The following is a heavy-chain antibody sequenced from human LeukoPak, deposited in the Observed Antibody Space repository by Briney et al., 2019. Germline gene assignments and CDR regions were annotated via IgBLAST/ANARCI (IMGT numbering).Heavy chain of an antibody. Sequence: QSGGSLRLSCAASGFTVSSNYMSWVRQAPGKGLKWVSVIYSGGSTYYADSVKGRFTISRDNSKNTLYLQMNSLRAEDTAVYYCARDGTGDRWGHFDYWGQGTLVTVSS. J-gene: IGHJ4*02. V-gene: IGHV3-53*01. CDR1: GFTVSSNY. CDR3: ARDGTGDRWGHFDY. CDR2: IYSGGST. D-gene: IGHD7-27*01.